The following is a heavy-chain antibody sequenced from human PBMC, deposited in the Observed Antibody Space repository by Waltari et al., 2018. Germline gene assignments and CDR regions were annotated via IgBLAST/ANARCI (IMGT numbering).Heavy chain of an antibody. J-gene: IGHJ4*02. V-gene: IGHV4-38-2*02. D-gene: IGHD3-10*01. CDR3: ARGSPMADYGSGRFVY. CDR1: GYSISSGYY. CDR2: IYHSGRT. Sequence: QVQLQESGPGLVKPSETLSLTCTVSGYSISSGYYWGWIRQPPGKGLEWIGSIYHSGRTYYNPSLKSRVTISVDTSKNQFSLKLSSVTAADTAVYYCARGSPMADYGSGRFVYWGQGTLVTVSS.